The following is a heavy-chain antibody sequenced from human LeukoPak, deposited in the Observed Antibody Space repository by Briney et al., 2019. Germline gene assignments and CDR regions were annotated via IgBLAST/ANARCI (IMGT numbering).Heavy chain of an antibody. J-gene: IGHJ4*02. V-gene: IGHV3-66*01. CDR2: IYSGGST. Sequence: PGGSLRLSCAASGFTVSSNYMSWVRQAPGKGLEWVSVIYSGGSTYYADSVKGRFTISRDNSKNTLYLQMNSLRAEDTAVYYCASTLGVTTSGAFDYWGQGTLVTVSS. D-gene: IGHD4-17*01. CDR3: ASTLGVTTSGAFDY. CDR1: GFTVSSNY.